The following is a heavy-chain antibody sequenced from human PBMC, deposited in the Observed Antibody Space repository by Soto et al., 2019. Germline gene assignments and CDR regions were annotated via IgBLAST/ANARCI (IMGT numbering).Heavy chain of an antibody. CDR1: GYRFTSYW. V-gene: IGHV5-10-1*01. D-gene: IGHD3-3*01. CDR2: IDPSNSYT. J-gene: IGHJ4*02. CDR3: YCADRSLDFDF. Sequence: GESPKTPCKGSGYRFTSYWLSWVRQMPGKGLEWMGRIDPSNSYTHYSPSFHGHVTISADNSISTAYLQWSKLRASDTAIYYCYCADRSLDFDFWGQGTLVTVSS.